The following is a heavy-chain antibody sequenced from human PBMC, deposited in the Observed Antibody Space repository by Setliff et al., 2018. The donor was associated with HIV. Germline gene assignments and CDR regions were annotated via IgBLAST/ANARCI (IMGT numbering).Heavy chain of an antibody. CDR1: AFSFNNYY. J-gene: IGHJ4*02. Sequence: PGGSLRLSCIASAFSFNNYYMTWVRQAPGKGLEWVANINSDGTEKNYADSVRGRFTISRDNSKNSVYLQMSGLRVEDTAVYYCARLRINDYWGQGTPVTVSS. CDR2: INSDGTEK. CDR3: ARLRINDY. V-gene: IGHV3-7*01.